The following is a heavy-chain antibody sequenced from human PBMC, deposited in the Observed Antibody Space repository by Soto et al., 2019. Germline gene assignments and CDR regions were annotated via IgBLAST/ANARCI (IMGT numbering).Heavy chain of an antibody. D-gene: IGHD3-3*01. V-gene: IGHV1-18*01. J-gene: IGHJ3*02. CDR2: ISAYNGNT. Sequence: QVQLVQSGAEVKKPGASVKVSCKASGYTFTSYGISWVRQAPGQGLEWMGWISAYNGNTNYAQKLQGRVTMTTDTSTSTAYMELRSLRSDDTAVYYCAMLLRFLEWPPHDAFDIWGQGTMVTVSS. CDR3: AMLLRFLEWPPHDAFDI. CDR1: GYTFTSYG.